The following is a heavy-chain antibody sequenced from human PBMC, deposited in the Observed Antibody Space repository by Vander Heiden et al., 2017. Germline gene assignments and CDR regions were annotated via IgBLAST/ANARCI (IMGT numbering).Heavy chain of an antibody. CDR1: GFTFSSHA. Sequence: EVQLLASGGGLVQPGGSLRLSCAASGFTFSSHAMSWVRQAPGKGLEWVSAISGSGGSTYYADSVKGRFTISRDNSKNTLYLQMNSLRAEDTAVYYCAKGMSGYSYGYIFDYWGQGILVTVSS. CDR3: AKGMSGYSYGYIFDY. D-gene: IGHD5-18*01. J-gene: IGHJ4*02. V-gene: IGHV3-23*01. CDR2: ISGSGGST.